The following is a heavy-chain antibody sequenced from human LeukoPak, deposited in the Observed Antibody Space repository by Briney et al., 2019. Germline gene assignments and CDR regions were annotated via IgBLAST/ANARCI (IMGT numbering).Heavy chain of an antibody. CDR1: GYTFTGYY. CDR2: INPNSGGT. J-gene: IGHJ4*02. CDR3: ASSPTSECSGGSCYSY. Sequence: GASVKVSCKASGYTFTGYYMLWVRQAPGQGLEWMGWINPNSGGTNYVQKFQGRVTMTRDTSITTAYMQLSRLRSDDTAVYYCASSPTSECSGGSCYSYWGQGTLVTVSS. D-gene: IGHD2-15*01. V-gene: IGHV1-2*02.